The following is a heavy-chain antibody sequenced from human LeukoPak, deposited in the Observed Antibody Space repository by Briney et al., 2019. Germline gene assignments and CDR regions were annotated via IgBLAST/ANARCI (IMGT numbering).Heavy chain of an antibody. D-gene: IGHD3-10*01. CDR1: GFIFNNYW. Sequence: GGSLRLSCAASGFIFNNYWLTWVRQSPGKGLEWLASIKQDGREKKYVDSVKGRFTISRDNAKNSLYLQMNTLRAEDTAVYYCAHLPSSGTGIVDYWGQGTLVTVSS. V-gene: IGHV3-7*01. CDR2: IKQDGREK. J-gene: IGHJ4*02. CDR3: AHLPSSGTGIVDY.